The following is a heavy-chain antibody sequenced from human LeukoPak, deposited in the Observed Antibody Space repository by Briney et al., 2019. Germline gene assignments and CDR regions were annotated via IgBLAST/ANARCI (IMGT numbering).Heavy chain of an antibody. CDR3: ASGAGWLIDY. J-gene: IGHJ4*02. V-gene: IGHV4-4*08. CDR1: GDSVSSNSAA. D-gene: IGHD6-19*01. CDR2: IDNSGST. Sequence: SQTLSLTCAISGDSVSSNSAAWNWIRQPPGKGLEWIGYIDNSGSTKYNPSLQSRITMSRDTSKKQFSLKLTSVTAADTAMYYCASGAGWLIDYWGQGTLVSVSS.